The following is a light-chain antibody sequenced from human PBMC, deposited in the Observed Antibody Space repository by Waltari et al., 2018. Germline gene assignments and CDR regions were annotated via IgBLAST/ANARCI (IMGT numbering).Light chain of an antibody. Sequence: QSALTQPASVSGSPGQSIPISCTGPSSDVGGYTYVSWYQQHPGKAPKLMIYEVSNRPSGVSNRFSGSKSGNTASLTISGLQAEDEADYYCSSYTSSSTLDVFGGGTKLTVL. V-gene: IGLV2-14*01. J-gene: IGLJ2*01. CDR3: SSYTSSSTLDV. CDR2: EVS. CDR1: SSDVGGYTY.